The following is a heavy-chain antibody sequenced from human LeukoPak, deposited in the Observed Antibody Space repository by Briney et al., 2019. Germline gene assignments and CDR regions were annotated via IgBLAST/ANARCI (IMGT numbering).Heavy chain of an antibody. V-gene: IGHV4-30-2*01. D-gene: IGHD3-10*01. CDR2: IYHSGST. CDR1: GGSISSGGYS. J-gene: IGHJ5*02. Sequence: SETLSLTCAVSGGSISSGGYSWSWIRQPPGKGLEWIGYIYHSGSTYYNPSLKSRVTISVDRSKNQFSLKLSSVTAADTAVYYCARLLWLGELSSWFDPWGQGTLVTVSS. CDR3: ARLLWLGELSSWFDP.